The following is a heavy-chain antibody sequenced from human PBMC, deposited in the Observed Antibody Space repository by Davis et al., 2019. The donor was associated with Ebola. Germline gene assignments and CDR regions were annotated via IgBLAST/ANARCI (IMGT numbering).Heavy chain of an antibody. CDR2: IIPIFGTA. J-gene: IGHJ1*01. Sequence: SVKVSCKASGGTFSSYAISWVRQAPGQGLEWMGGIIPIFGTANYAQKFQGRVTITADESTSTAYMELSSLRSEDTAVYYCARSYCSGGSCYSEPEYFQHWGQGTLVTVSS. CDR3: ARSYCSGGSCYSEPEYFQH. D-gene: IGHD2-15*01. V-gene: IGHV1-69*13. CDR1: GGTFSSYA.